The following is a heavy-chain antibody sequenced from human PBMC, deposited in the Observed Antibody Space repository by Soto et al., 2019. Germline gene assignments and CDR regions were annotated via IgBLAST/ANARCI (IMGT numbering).Heavy chain of an antibody. CDR2: INTNDGIT. D-gene: IGHD5-12*01. V-gene: IGHV1-46*03. CDR1: GYTFTSYY. J-gene: IGHJ4*02. Sequence: QVELVQSGAEVKKPGASVKISCKASGYTFTSYYLHWVRQAPGQGLEWMGLINTNDGITNYAQRFEGRVTXTXDXXTTNVNMELSSLRSEDTAMYYCSRKRGDGYNHLDYWGQGTLVTVSS. CDR3: SRKRGDGYNHLDY.